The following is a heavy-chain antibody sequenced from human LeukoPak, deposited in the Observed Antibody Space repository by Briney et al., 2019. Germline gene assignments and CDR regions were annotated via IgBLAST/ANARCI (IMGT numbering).Heavy chain of an antibody. J-gene: IGHJ4*02. V-gene: IGHV4-61*02. Sequence: PSETLSLTCTVSGGSISSGSYYWSWIRQPAGKGLEWIGRIYTSGSTNYNPSLKSRVTISVDTSKNQFSLKLSSVTAADTAVYYCARREGYYYDSSGYYDWGQGTLVTVSS. CDR3: ARREGYYYDSSGYYD. D-gene: IGHD3-22*01. CDR1: GGSISSGSYY. CDR2: IYTSGST.